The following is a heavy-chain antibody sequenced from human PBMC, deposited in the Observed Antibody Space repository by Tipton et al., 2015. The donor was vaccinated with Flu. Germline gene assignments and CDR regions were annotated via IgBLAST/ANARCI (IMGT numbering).Heavy chain of an antibody. J-gene: IGHJ6*02. Sequence: QLVQSGAEVKKPGESLKISCKGSGYSFTSYWIGWVRQMPGKGLEWMGIIYPGDSDTRYSPSFQGQVTISADKSISTAYLQWSSLKASDTAMDYCARVVGQTSASYYYYNGMDVWGQGTTVTVSS. CDR1: GYSFTSYW. CDR2: IYPGDSDT. CDR3: ARVVGQTSASYYYYNGMDV. D-gene: IGHD2-15*01. V-gene: IGHV5-51*01.